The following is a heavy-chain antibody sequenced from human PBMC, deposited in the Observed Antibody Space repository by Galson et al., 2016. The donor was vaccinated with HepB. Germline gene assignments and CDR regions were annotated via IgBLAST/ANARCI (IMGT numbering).Heavy chain of an antibody. D-gene: IGHD1-26*01. V-gene: IGHV1-2*04. CDR1: GYTFTGYY. J-gene: IGHJ4*02. CDR2: INPNSGGT. Sequence: SVKVSCKASGYTFTGYYMHWVRQTPGQGLEWMGWINPNSGGTNYAQKFQGWVTMTRDPSISTAYMELSRLKSDDTAVYYCARDAWSGSYSGIDYWGQGTLVTVSS. CDR3: ARDAWSGSYSGIDY.